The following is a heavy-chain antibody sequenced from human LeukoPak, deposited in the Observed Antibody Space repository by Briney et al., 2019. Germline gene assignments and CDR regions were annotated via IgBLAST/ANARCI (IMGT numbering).Heavy chain of an antibody. Sequence: SETLSLTCTVSGGSISTHYWSWIRQPPGKGLEWIGEINHSGSTNYNPSLKSRVTISVDTSKNQFSLKLSSVTAADTAVYYCARVSTPFDIWGQGTMVTVSS. CDR1: GGSISTHY. CDR2: INHSGST. J-gene: IGHJ3*02. CDR3: ARVSTPFDI. V-gene: IGHV4-34*01.